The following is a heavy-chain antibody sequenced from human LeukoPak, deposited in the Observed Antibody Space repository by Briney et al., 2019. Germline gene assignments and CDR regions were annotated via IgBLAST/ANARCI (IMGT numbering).Heavy chain of an antibody. CDR3: ARGRYSSGWYGTVRRPDNWFDP. J-gene: IGHJ5*02. CDR2: INHSGST. V-gene: IGHV4-34*01. CDR1: GGSFSGYY. Sequence: PSETLSLTCAVYGGSFSGYYWSWIRQPPGKGLEWIGEINHSGSTNYNPSLKSRVTISVDTSKNQFSLMLSSVTAADTAVYYCARGRYSSGWYGTVRRPDNWFDPWGQGTLVTVSS. D-gene: IGHD6-19*01.